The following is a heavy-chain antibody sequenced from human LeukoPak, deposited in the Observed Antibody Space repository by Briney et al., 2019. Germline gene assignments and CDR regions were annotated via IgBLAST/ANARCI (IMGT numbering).Heavy chain of an antibody. CDR1: GFTFSSYG. J-gene: IGHJ6*02. Sequence: GGSLRLSCAASGFTFSSYGMHWVRQAPGKGLEWVAVISYDGSNKYYADSVKGRFTISRDNAKNSLYLQMNSLRAEDTALYYCAGDYYYYGMDVWGQGTTVTVSS. CDR2: ISYDGSNK. V-gene: IGHV3-30*03. CDR3: AGDYYYYGMDV.